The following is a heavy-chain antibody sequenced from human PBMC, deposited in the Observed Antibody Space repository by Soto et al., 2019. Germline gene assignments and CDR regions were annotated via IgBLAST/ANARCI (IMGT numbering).Heavy chain of an antibody. V-gene: IGHV3-30*18. Sequence: GGSLRLSCEASGVTFRSYGMHWVRQAPGKGLEWVAVVSYDGSNKLYAASVKDRFIIARDNSKNMLYLQMNSLRAEDTALYYCAKDQKITALSDFDSWGQGTLVTVSS. CDR2: VSYDGSNK. D-gene: IGHD3-16*01. CDR3: AKDQKITALSDFDS. J-gene: IGHJ4*02. CDR1: GVTFRSYG.